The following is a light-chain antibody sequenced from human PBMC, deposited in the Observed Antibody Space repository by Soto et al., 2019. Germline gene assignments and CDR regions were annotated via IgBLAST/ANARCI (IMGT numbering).Light chain of an antibody. CDR2: EVT. CDR1: SSHVGSYDF. J-gene: IGLJ1*01. Sequence: QSALTQPASVSGSPGQSITISCTRSSSHVGSYDFVSWYQQHPGKAPKVLIYEVTKRPSGVSNRFSGSKSGNTASLTISGRQADDEADYYCCADAGSSRYVFGTGTKVTVL. CDR3: CADAGSSRYV. V-gene: IGLV2-23*02.